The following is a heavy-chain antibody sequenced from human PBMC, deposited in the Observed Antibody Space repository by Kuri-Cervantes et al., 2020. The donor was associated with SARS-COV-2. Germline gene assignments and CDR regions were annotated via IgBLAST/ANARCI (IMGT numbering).Heavy chain of an antibody. D-gene: IGHD4-17*01. Sequence: ASVKVSCKASGYTFTGYYMHWVRQAPGQGLEWMGWINPNSGGTNYAQKFQGRVTMTRDTSISTAYMEPSRLRSDDTAVYYCARVGFGDYEIDYWGQGTLVTVSS. CDR3: ARVGFGDYEIDY. CDR2: INPNSGGT. V-gene: IGHV1-2*02. CDR1: GYTFTGYY. J-gene: IGHJ4*02.